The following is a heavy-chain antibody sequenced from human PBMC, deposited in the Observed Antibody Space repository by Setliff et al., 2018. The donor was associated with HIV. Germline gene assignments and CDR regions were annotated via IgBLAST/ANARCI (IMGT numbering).Heavy chain of an antibody. J-gene: IGHJ2*01. V-gene: IGHV3-11*04. CDR1: GFTFSDYY. CDR3: ARVPVMATITYWYFDL. Sequence: PGGSLRLPCAASGFTFSDYYMSWIRQAPGKGLEWISYISRGGRTKYYADSVKGRFTISRDNAKNSLYLQMNSLRAEDTTIYYCARVPVMATITYWYFDLWGRGTLVTVSS. D-gene: IGHD5-12*01. CDR2: ISRGGRTK.